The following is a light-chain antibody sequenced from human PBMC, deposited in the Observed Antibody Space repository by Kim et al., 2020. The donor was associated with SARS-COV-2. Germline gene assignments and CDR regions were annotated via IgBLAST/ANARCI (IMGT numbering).Light chain of an antibody. J-gene: IGLJ3*02. Sequence: QSVLTQSPSASASLGASVKLTCTLSSGHSNYAIAWHQQQTEKGPRYLMKLNSDGSHNKGDGIPDRFSGSSSGAERYLTISSLQSEDEGDYYCQTWGTGIWVFGGGTQLTVL. CDR1: SGHSNYA. V-gene: IGLV4-69*01. CDR3: QTWGTGIWV. CDR2: LNSDGSH.